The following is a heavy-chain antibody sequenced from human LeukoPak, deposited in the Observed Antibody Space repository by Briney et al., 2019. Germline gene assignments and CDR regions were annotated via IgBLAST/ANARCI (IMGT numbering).Heavy chain of an antibody. V-gene: IGHV3-23*01. Sequence: GGSLRLSCAASGFTFSSYAMSWVRQAPGKGLEWVSAISGSGGSTYYADSVKGRFTISRDNSKNTLYLQMNSLRAEDTAVYYCARGKYYGSGSYWYWFDPWGQGTLVTVSS. J-gene: IGHJ5*02. CDR2: ISGSGGST. CDR1: GFTFSSYA. D-gene: IGHD3-10*01. CDR3: ARGKYYGSGSYWYWFDP.